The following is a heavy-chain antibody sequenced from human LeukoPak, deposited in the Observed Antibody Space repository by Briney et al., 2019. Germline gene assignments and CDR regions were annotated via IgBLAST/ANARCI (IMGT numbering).Heavy chain of an antibody. V-gene: IGHV3-23*01. CDR2: ISVSAGST. CDR1: GFTFSSYA. D-gene: IGHD6-13*01. Sequence: GGSLRLSCAASGFTFSSYAMSWVRQAPGKGLEWVSSISVSAGSTYYADSVKGRFPVSRDNAKKTLYLQMNSLRADDTAVYYCASAYTSTWSVYDYWGQGTLVTVSS. J-gene: IGHJ4*02. CDR3: ASAYTSTWSVYDY.